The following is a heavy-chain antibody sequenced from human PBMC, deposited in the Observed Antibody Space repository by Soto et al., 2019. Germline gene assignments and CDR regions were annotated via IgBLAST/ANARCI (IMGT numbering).Heavy chain of an antibody. J-gene: IGHJ6*02. D-gene: IGHD3-3*01. Sequence: PGGSLRLSCAPSGLTFSSYSVNWVRQSPGKELEWVSSISSSGSYIYYADSVKGRFTISRDNAKNSLYLQMNSLRAEDTAVYYCASESQYYDFWSGYYRHYGMDVWGQGTTVTVSS. CDR2: ISSSGSYI. CDR3: ASESQYYDFWSGYYRHYGMDV. CDR1: GLTFSSYS. V-gene: IGHV3-21*01.